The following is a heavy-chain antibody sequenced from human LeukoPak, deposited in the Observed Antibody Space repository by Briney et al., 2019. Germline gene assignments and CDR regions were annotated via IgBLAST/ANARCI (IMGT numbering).Heavy chain of an antibody. CDR2: ISAYNGNT. Sequence: GASVKVSCKASGYTFTSYGIRWVRQAPGQGLEWMGWISAYNGNTNYAQKLQGRVTMTTDTSTSTAYMELRSLRSDDTAVYYCARDTEIYVVVVAATPFDYWGQGTLVTVSS. J-gene: IGHJ4*02. V-gene: IGHV1-18*01. CDR1: GYTFTSYG. D-gene: IGHD2-15*01. CDR3: ARDTEIYVVVVAATPFDY.